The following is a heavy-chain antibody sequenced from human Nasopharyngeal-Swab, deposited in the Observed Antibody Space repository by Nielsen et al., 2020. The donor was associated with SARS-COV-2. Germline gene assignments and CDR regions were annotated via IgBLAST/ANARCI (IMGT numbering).Heavy chain of an antibody. V-gene: IGHV2-5*02. CDR2: IYWDDDK. D-gene: IGHD3-9*01. CDR1: GFSISSSGVG. Sequence: SGPTLVKPPQTLTLTCMLSGFSISSSGVGVGWIRQPPGKALEWLALIYWDDDKKYNPSLKSRLTISKDASKNQVFLTMSNMEPVDTATYYCAHGYYDIRTGYYGSRPDYYFDYWGQGTLVTVSS. J-gene: IGHJ4*02. CDR3: AHGYYDIRTGYYGSRPDYYFDY.